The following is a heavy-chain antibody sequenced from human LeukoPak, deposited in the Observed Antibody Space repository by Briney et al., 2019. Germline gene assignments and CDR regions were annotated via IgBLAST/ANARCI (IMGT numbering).Heavy chain of an antibody. Sequence: GGSLRLSCAASGFTFSSYSMNWVRHAPGKGLEWVSYISSSSSTIYYADSVKGRFTISRDNAKNSLYLQMNSLRAEDTAVYYCARGHQVAARPVDYWGQGTLVTVSS. CDR3: ARGHQVAARPVDY. V-gene: IGHV3-48*01. CDR2: ISSSSSTI. J-gene: IGHJ4*02. CDR1: GFTFSSYS. D-gene: IGHD6-6*01.